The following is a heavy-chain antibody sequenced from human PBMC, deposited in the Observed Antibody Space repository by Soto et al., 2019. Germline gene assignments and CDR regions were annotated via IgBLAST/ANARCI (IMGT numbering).Heavy chain of an antibody. J-gene: IGHJ6*02. CDR3: ARAYSNDYYYYYYYGMDV. D-gene: IGHD4-4*01. CDR1: GYTFTSYG. V-gene: IGHV1-18*01. CDR2: ISAYNGNT. Sequence: GASVKVSCKASGYTFTSYGISWVRQAPGQGLEWMGWISAYNGNTNYAQKLQGRVTMTTDTSTSTAYMELRSLRSDDTAVYYCARAYSNDYYYYYYYGMDVWGQGTTVTVSS.